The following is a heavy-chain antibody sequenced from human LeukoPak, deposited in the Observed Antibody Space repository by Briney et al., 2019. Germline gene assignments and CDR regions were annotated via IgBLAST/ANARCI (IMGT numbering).Heavy chain of an antibody. J-gene: IGHJ4*02. CDR1: GGSISSGSYY. D-gene: IGHD1-7*01. CDR2: IYTSGST. CDR3: ARRKLGVGYFDY. V-gene: IGHV4-61*02. Sequence: PSQTLSLTCTVSGGSISSGSYYWSWIRQPAGKGLEWIGRIYTSGSTNYNPSLKSRVTISVDTSKNQFSLKLSSVTAADTAVYYCARRKLGVGYFDYWGQGTLVTVSS.